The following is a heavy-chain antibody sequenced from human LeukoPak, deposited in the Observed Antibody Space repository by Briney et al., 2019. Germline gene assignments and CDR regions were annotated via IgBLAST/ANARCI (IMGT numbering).Heavy chain of an antibody. CDR3: ARFIDTYYDFWSGYYTGQRYWFDP. Sequence: SQTLSLTCTVSSGSISSGSYYWSWIRQPAGKGLEWIGYIYYSGSTNYNPSLKSRVTISVDTSKNQFSLKLSSVTAADTAVYYCARFIDTYYDFWSGYYTGQRYWFDPWGQGTLVTVSS. CDR1: SGSISSGSYY. CDR2: IYYSGST. D-gene: IGHD3-3*01. V-gene: IGHV4-61*10. J-gene: IGHJ5*02.